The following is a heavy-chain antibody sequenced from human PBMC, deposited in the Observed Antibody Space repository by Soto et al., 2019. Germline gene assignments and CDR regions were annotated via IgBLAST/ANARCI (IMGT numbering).Heavy chain of an antibody. CDR1: GFTFSSYW. CDR3: ARVRNPEWLLYSYGMDV. V-gene: IGHV3-74*02. D-gene: IGHD3-3*01. J-gene: IGHJ6*02. Sequence: VQLVESGGGVVQPGRSLRLSCAASGFTFSSYWMHWVRQAPGKGLVWVSRINSDGSSTSYADSVKGRFTISRDNAKNTLYLQMNSLRAEDTAVYYCARVRNPEWLLYSYGMDVWGQGTTVTVSS. CDR2: INSDGSST.